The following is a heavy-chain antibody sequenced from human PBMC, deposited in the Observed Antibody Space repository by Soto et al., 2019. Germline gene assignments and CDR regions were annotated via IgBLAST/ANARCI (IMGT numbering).Heavy chain of an antibody. CDR3: AKAADYYDSSGYYYHHNDY. V-gene: IGHV3-23*01. CDR1: GFTFSSYA. D-gene: IGHD3-22*01. CDR2: ISGSGGST. J-gene: IGHJ4*02. Sequence: LSLTCAASGFTFSSYAMSWVRQAPGKGLEWVSAISGSGGSTYYADSVKGRFTISRDNSKNTLYLQMNSLRAEDTAVYYCAKAADYYDSSGYYYHHNDYWGQGTLVTVSS.